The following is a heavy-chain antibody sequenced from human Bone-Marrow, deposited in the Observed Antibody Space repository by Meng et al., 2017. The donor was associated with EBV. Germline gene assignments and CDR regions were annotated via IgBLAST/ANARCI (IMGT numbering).Heavy chain of an antibody. V-gene: IGHV2-5*02. CDR2: IYWDDDK. Sequence: SGPHPVNPTQTLTLPVTVFALSPCTRGVGVGCIRQPPGKALEWLAVIYWDDDKRYSPSLKSRLTIAKDTSKNQVVLTMTNMDPVDAATYYCAHLIAARPFDYWGRGSLVTVSS. CDR1: ALSPCTRGVG. J-gene: IGHJ4*02. CDR3: AHLIAARPFDY. D-gene: IGHD6-6*01.